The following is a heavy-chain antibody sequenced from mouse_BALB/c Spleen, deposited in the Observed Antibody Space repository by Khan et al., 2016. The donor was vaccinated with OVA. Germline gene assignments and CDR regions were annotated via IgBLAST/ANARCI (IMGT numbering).Heavy chain of an antibody. D-gene: IGHD2-14*01. V-gene: IGHV1-26*01. Sequence: EVQLQQSGPDLVKPGASVKISCKASGYSFTLYYMTWVKQSHGKSLEWIGRVNPNTGGSDYNQEFKGKAILTVDKSSNTAYMELHSLTSVDSAVYYCARGYDFFAYWGQGTLVTVSA. CDR2: VNPNTGGS. CDR1: GYSFTLYY. CDR3: ARGYDFFAY. J-gene: IGHJ3*01.